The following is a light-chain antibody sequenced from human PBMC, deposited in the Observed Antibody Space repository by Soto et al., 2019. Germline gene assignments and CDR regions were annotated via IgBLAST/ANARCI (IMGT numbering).Light chain of an antibody. J-gene: IGLJ1*01. Sequence: SYELTQPPSVSVAPGKTARITCGGNNLGSKSVHWYQQKPGQAPVLVIYYDSDRPSGIPERFSGSNSGNTATLTISRVEAGDEADYYCQVWDSRSDHRVFGTGTKLAVL. V-gene: IGLV3-21*04. CDR1: NLGSKS. CDR2: YDS. CDR3: QVWDSRSDHRV.